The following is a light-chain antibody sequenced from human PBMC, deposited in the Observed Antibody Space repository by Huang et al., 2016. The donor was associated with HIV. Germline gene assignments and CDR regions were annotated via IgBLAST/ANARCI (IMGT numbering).Light chain of an antibody. Sequence: EIVLTQSPGTLSLSPGERATLSCRASQSVSSSYLAGYQQKPGQAPRLLIYGASSRATGIPDRISGSGSGTDFTLTISRLEPEDFAVYYCQQFGNSRITFGQGTRLEI. CDR3: QQFGNSRIT. V-gene: IGKV3-20*01. CDR1: QSVSSSY. CDR2: GAS. J-gene: IGKJ5*01.